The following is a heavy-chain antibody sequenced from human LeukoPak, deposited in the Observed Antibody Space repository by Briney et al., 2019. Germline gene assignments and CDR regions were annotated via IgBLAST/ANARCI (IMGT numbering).Heavy chain of an antibody. CDR2: IKQDGSEK. V-gene: IGHV3-7*03. D-gene: IGHD6-19*01. CDR1: GFTFSNDW. Sequence: PGGSLRLSCAASGFTFSNDWMSWVSQAPGKGLEWVANIKQDGSEKYYVDSVKGRFTISRDNAKNSLYLQMNSLRAEDTAVYYCARDDSGWASDYWGQGTLVTVSS. J-gene: IGHJ4*02. CDR3: ARDDSGWASDY.